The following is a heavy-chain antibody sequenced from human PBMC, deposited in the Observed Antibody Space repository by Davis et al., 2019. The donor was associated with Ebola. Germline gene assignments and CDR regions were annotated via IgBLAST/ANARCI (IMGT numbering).Heavy chain of an antibody. CDR1: GFTFGDYA. Sequence: GESLKISCTASGFTFGDYAMSWVRQAPGKGLEWVGFIRSKAYGGTTEYAASVKGRFTISRDDSKSIAYLQMNSLKTEDTAVYYCTISTVTSDYWGQGTLVTVSS. V-gene: IGHV3-49*04. D-gene: IGHD4-17*01. CDR3: TISTVTSDY. CDR2: IRSKAYGGTT. J-gene: IGHJ4*02.